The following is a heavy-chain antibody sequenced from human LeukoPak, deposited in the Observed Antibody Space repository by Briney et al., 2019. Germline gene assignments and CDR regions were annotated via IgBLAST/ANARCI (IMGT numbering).Heavy chain of an antibody. Sequence: PEGSLRLSCAASGFIFSDYEMNWVRQAPGMGLEWVLCIYSSRGVIKYADSVMGRFTISRDNAKNSLHLQMNSLRAEDTAVYYCARDREYFQHWGQGTLVTVSS. CDR3: ARDREYFQH. J-gene: IGHJ1*01. CDR2: IYSSRGVI. V-gene: IGHV3-48*03. CDR1: GFIFSDYE.